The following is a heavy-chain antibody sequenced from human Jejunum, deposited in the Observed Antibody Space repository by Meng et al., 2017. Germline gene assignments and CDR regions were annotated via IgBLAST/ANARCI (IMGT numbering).Heavy chain of an antibody. CDR2: ISYDGLSD. CDR3: AKEPGRLGDYSLGD. V-gene: IGHV3-30*18. CDR1: GFKFSDHG. D-gene: IGHD4-17*01. Sequence: QVQLVESGGGVVQPGGSLRLSCVASGFKFSDHGMHWVRQAPAKGLEWLAVISYDGLSDNYGDSLKGRFTISRDNSKNTLFLQMDSLRLEDTAVYYCAKEPGRLGDYSLGDWGQGTLVTVSS. J-gene: IGHJ4*02.